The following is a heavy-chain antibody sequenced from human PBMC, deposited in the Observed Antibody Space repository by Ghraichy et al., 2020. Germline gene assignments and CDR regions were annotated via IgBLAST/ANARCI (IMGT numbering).Heavy chain of an antibody. D-gene: IGHD3-10*01. J-gene: IGHJ4*02. CDR2: ISDSGDTT. CDR3: AKPIYYVSGSPDY. CDR1: VVGFSSYA. Sequence: LSLTCAASVVGFSSYAMSWVRQAPGKGLEWVSGISDSGDTTYYADSVKGRFTISRDNSKNTLYLQMNSLRAEDTALYYCAKPIYYVSGSPDYWGQGTLVTVSS. V-gene: IGHV3-23*01.